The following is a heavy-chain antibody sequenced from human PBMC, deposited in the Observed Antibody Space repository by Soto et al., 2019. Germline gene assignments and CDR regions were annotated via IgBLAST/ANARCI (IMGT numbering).Heavy chain of an antibody. D-gene: IGHD2-2*01. CDR2: ISAYIGNT. J-gene: IGHJ3*02. CDR3: ARGGWVVPAAMYGDYDAFDI. Sequence: ASVKVSCKASGYTFTSYGISWVRQAPGQGLEWMGWISAYIGNTNYAQKFQGRVTITADKSTSTAYMELSSLRSEDTAVYYCARGGWVVPAAMYGDYDAFDIWGQGTMVTVSS. V-gene: IGHV1-18*01. CDR1: GYTFTSYG.